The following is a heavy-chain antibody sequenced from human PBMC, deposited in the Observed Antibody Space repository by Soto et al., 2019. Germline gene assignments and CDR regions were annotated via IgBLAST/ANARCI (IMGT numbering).Heavy chain of an antibody. Sequence: QVHLVQSGGEVKKPGASVKVSYKASGYTFTAYGISWVRQAPGQGLEWIGWISPNNGNTKSAQKFQGRVTMTTDTSTDTAYLELRSLRADDTAVYYCARDRSSENYLKWIEYWGQGALVTVSS. CDR1: GYTFTAYG. CDR2: ISPNNGNT. D-gene: IGHD2-2*01. V-gene: IGHV1-18*01. CDR3: ARDRSSENYLKWIEY. J-gene: IGHJ4*02.